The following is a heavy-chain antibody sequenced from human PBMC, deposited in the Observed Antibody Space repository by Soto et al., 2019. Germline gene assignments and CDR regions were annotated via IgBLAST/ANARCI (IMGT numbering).Heavy chain of an antibody. CDR3: ARDRPRTIYNSDYYYYGLDV. Sequence: SDTLSPTCTVSGGSVSIGASYWSWILQPPGKGLEGLGLIYINGSTNYNPTHKSRVTISSVTSKNQFSVRLTSMSAADTAVYFFARDRPRTIYNSDYYYYGLDVWGQGTAVTVS. CDR2: IYINGST. V-gene: IGHV4-61*08. CDR1: GGSVSIGASY. D-gene: IGHD6-19*01. J-gene: IGHJ6*02.